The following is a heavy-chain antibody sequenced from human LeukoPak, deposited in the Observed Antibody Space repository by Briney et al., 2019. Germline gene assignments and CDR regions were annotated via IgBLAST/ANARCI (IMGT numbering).Heavy chain of an antibody. CDR3: ASETIPIVGATTFVF. V-gene: IGHV3-7*01. CDR1: GFTSGSFW. J-gene: IGHJ4*02. D-gene: IGHD1-26*01. CDR2: IKQDGSGK. Sequence: VGSLRVSSAAPGFTSGSFWTSWVRQAPRKGLEWVSNIKQDGSGKYYVDSVEGRFSISRDNAKNSLYLQMNSLRAENTAVYYCASETIPIVGATTFVFGGQGTLVTVSS.